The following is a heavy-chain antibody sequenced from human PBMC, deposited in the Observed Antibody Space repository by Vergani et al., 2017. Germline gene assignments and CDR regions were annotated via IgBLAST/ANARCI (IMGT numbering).Heavy chain of an antibody. CDR1: GGSISSSSYY. D-gene: IGHD6-19*01. Sequence: QLQLQESGPGLVKPSETLSLTCTVSGGSISSSSYYWGWIRQPPGKGLEWIGRIYTSGSTNYNPSLKSRVTMSVDTSKNQFSLKLSSVTAADTAVYYCARETASGWYMWFDPWGQGTLVTVSS. CDR3: ARETASGWYMWFDP. CDR2: IYTSGST. J-gene: IGHJ5*02. V-gene: IGHV4-39*07.